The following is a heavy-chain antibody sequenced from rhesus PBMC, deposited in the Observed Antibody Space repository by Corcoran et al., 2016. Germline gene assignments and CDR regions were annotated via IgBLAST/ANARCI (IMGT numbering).Heavy chain of an antibody. CDR2: INSGGGST. J-gene: IGHJ4*01. D-gene: IGHD6-31*01. CDR1: GFTFSSYG. CDR3: ANQSPYSSGWLNFDY. V-gene: IGHV3S5*01. Sequence: EVQLVETGGGLVQPGGSLKLSCAASGFTFSSYGMSWVRQAPGRGLEWASAINSGGGSTYSADSVKGRFTISRDNSTNTLSLQMNSLRAEDTAVYYCANQSPYSSGWLNFDYWGQGVLVTVSS.